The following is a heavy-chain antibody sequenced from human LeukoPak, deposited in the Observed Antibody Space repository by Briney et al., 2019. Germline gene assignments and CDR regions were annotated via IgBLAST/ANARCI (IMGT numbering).Heavy chain of an antibody. CDR1: GFTFSGHV. V-gene: IGHV3-30-3*01. D-gene: IGHD3-3*01. J-gene: IGHJ4*02. Sequence: GGSLRLSCAASGFTFSGHVMHWVRQAPGKGLEWVALISYDGGNKYYADSVKGRFTISRDNPKNTLYLQMDSLRPEDTAVYYCARDRYYDFWSGYYTPWWYFDYWGQGTLVTVSS. CDR3: ARDRYYDFWSGYYTPWWYFDY. CDR2: ISYDGGNK.